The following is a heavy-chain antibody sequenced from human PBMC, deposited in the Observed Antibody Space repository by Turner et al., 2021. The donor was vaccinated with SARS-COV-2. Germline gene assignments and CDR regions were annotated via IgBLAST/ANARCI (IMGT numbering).Heavy chain of an antibody. V-gene: IGHV4-59*01. Sequence: QVQLRESGPGLVKPSETLSLTCTVSGGSISSYYWSWIRQPPGKGLEWIGYIYYSGSTNYNPSLKSRVTMSVDTSKNQFSLKLSSVTAADTAVYYCVRGFDYWGQGTLVTVSS. J-gene: IGHJ4*02. CDR1: GGSISSYY. CDR2: IYYSGST. CDR3: VRGFDY. D-gene: IGHD3-10*01.